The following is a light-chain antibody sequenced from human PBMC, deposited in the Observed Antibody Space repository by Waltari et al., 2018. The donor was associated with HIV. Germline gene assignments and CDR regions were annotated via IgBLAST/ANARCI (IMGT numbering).Light chain of an antibody. Sequence: QAVVTQEPALTVSPGGPVTVTCGSRSGPVPSGHHPHRFQPMPGQAPRALVYDATNRRSWTPARCSGSRLGGKAALTLSDAQPEDEADCLCLLSCSGARPAIFGGGTKLSAL. CDR1: SGPVPSGHH. V-gene: IGLV7-46*01. J-gene: IGLJ2*01. CDR3: LLSCSGARPAI. CDR2: DAT.